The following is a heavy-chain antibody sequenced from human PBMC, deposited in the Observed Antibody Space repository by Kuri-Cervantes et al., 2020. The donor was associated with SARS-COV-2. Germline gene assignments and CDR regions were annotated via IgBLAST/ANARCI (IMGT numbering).Heavy chain of an antibody. CDR1: GFTFSSYG. V-gene: IGHV3-23*01. CDR2: ISGSGGST. Sequence: GGSLRLSCAASGFTFSSYGMHWVRQAPGKGLEWVSAISGSGGSTYYADSVKGRFTISRENSKNTLYLQMNSLKAEDTAVYYCAKRPEPIYNGSYVGVDYWGQGTLVTVSS. J-gene: IGHJ4*02. CDR3: AKRPEPIYNGSYVGVDY. D-gene: IGHD1-26*01.